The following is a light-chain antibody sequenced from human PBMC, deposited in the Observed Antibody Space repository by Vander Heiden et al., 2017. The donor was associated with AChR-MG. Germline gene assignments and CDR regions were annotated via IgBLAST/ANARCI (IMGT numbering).Light chain of an antibody. CDR2: DNN. CDR3: AAWDSGLSAVV. V-gene: IGLV1-51*01. J-gene: IGLJ1*01. Sequence: QSVLTQPHSVSAAAGQRVTIACAGSSSNIGIHYVSWYHQLPGTAPKLLIYDNNKRPSGIPDRFSGSKSGTSATLGITGLQTGDEADYYCAAWDSGLSAVVFGTGTKVSVL. CDR1: SSNIGIHY.